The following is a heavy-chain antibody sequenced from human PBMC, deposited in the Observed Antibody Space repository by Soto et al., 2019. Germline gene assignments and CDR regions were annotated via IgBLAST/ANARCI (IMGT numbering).Heavy chain of an antibody. D-gene: IGHD5-12*01. CDR3: ARDRRDGYNFDY. V-gene: IGHV3-21*01. J-gene: IGHJ4*02. CDR2: ISRGSGYI. CDR1: GFTFSSYS. Sequence: EVQLVASGGGLVKPGGSLRLSCAASGFTFSSYSMNWVRQAPGKGLEWVSSISRGSGYIYSADSVKGQFTISRDNAKNSLYLQMNSLRAEDTAVYYCARDRRDGYNFDYWGQGTLVTVSS.